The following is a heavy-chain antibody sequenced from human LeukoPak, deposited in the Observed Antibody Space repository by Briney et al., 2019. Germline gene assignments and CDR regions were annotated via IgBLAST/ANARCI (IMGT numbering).Heavy chain of an antibody. CDR1: GFTFSSYW. J-gene: IGHJ5*02. CDR3: ARALRYFDWLSTSPEYNWFDP. Sequence: GGSLRLSCAASGFTFSSYWMHWVRQAPGKGLVWVSRINSDGSSTSYADSVKGRFTISRDNAKNTLYLQMNSLRAEDTAVYYCARALRYFDWLSTSPEYNWFDPWGQGTLVTVSS. V-gene: IGHV3-74*01. CDR2: INSDGSST. D-gene: IGHD3-9*01.